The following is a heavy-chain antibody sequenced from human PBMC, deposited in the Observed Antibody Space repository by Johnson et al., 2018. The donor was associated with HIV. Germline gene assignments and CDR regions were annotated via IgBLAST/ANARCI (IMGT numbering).Heavy chain of an antibody. D-gene: IGHD1-7*01. Sequence: VQLVESGGGVVQPGGSLRLSCAASGFTVSTNYMSWVRQAPGKGLDWVSVIYSSGSTYYTDSVKGRFTTSRDNSKNTVYLQMNSLRAEDTAVYYCARDTVRGELELPDGFDIWGQGTMVTVSS. J-gene: IGHJ3*02. V-gene: IGHV3-53*01. CDR2: IYSSGST. CDR3: ARDTVRGELELPDGFDI. CDR1: GFTVSTNY.